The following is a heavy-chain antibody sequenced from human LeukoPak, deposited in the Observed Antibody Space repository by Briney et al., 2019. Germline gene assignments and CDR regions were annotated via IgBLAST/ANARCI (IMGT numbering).Heavy chain of an antibody. D-gene: IGHD3-16*01. J-gene: IGHJ4*02. CDR3: ARSGLRLGEGTDY. CDR1: GYTFTGYY. CDR2: INPNSGGT. V-gene: IGHV1-2*02. Sequence: ASVKVSCKASGYTFTGYYMHWVRQAPGQGLEWMGWINPNSGGTNYAQKFQGRVTITADKSTSTAYMELSSLRSEDTAVYYCARSGLRLGEGTDYWGQGTLVTVSS.